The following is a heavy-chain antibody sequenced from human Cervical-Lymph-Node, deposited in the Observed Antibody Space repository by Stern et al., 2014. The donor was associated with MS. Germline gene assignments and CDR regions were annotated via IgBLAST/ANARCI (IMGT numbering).Heavy chain of an antibody. J-gene: IGHJ4*02. D-gene: IGHD4-11*01. Sequence: QLQLQESGPGVVKPSETLSLTCTVSGGSISSYYLSWIRQPPGKGLEVIGYISYDGSTNYNSSLKSRVTISLDTSKKQFSLKLDSVSAADTAVYFCARVSTSFDDWGQGTLVTVSS. CDR1: GGSISSYY. CDR3: ARVSTSFDD. CDR2: ISYDGST. V-gene: IGHV4-59*01.